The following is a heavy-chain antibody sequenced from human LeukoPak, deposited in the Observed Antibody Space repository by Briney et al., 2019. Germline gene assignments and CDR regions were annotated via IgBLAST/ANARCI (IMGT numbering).Heavy chain of an antibody. CDR3: ARESDF. J-gene: IGHJ4*02. V-gene: IGHV3-7*01. CDR1: GFSFSDYW. Sequence: GSLRLSCAASGFSFSDYWMNWVRQAPGKGLEWVANIKPDGSEEYYVDSVKGRFTISRDSAKNSLYLQMNSLRAEDTAVYYCARESDFWGQGTLVTVSS. CDR2: IKPDGSEE.